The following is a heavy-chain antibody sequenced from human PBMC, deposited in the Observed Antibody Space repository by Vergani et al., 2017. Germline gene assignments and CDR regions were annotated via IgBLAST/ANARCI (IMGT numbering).Heavy chain of an antibody. CDR2: INHSGST. Sequence: QVQLQQWGAGLLKPSETLSLTCAVYGGSFSGYYWSWIRQPPGKGLEWIGEINHSGSTNYNPSLKSRVTISVDTSKNQFSRKLSSVTAADTAVYYCARARGPDIVVVVAAANWFDPWGQGTLVTVSS. J-gene: IGHJ5*02. V-gene: IGHV4-34*01. CDR3: ARARGPDIVVVVAAANWFDP. CDR1: GGSFSGYY. D-gene: IGHD2-15*01.